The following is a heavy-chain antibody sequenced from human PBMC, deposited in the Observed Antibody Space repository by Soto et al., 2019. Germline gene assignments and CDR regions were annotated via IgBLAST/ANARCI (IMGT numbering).Heavy chain of an antibody. Sequence: SETLSLTCAVYGGSLSSNKWWSWVRQPPWKGLELIGEIYHSGSTNYNPSLKSRVTISLDNSKNQFSLNLTSVTAADSAVYYCSRDDHIVVVPTSLGAMDVWGQGTTVKVSS. D-gene: IGHD2-2*01. CDR3: SRDDHIVVVPTSLGAMDV. J-gene: IGHJ6*02. CDR1: GGSLSSNKW. V-gene: IGHV4-4*02. CDR2: IYHSGST.